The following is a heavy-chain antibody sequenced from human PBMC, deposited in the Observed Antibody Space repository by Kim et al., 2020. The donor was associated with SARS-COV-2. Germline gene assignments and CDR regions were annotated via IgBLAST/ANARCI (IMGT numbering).Heavy chain of an antibody. CDR2: ITSSSSYI. Sequence: GGSLRLSCAASGFIFSSYTMNWVRQAPGKGLEWVSSITSSSSYIYYADSMKGRFTISRDNAKSSLYLQMNSLRAEDTAVYYCARDAGYNSGWVFAYWGQGTLVTVSS. CDR3: ARDAGYNSGWVFAY. V-gene: IGHV3-21*01. J-gene: IGHJ4*02. D-gene: IGHD6-19*01. CDR1: GFIFSSYT.